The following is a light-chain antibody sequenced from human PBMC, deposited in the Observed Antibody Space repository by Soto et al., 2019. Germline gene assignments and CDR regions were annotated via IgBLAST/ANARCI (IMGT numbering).Light chain of an antibody. Sequence: QSFVTKDSSLPVSPGGTGARTCASSAGAVTSGHFPYWFQQKPGQAPRTLIYDTTKKHAWTPARFSGSLLGGKAALTLSGAQPEDEAEYYCLLSYRGASVFGTATSSPS. V-gene: IGLV7-46*01. CDR1: AGAVTSGHF. CDR2: DTT. CDR3: LLSYRGASV. J-gene: IGLJ1*01.